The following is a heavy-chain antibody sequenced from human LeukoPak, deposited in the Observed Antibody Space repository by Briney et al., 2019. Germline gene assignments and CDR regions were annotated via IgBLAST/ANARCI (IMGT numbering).Heavy chain of an antibody. Sequence: GSLRLSCAASGFTFGDYAMSWFRQAPGKGLEWVGFIRNKAYGGTTEYAASVKGRFTISRDDSKSIAYLQMNGLKTEDTAVYYCSREAGDCSTTSCDYNYYYMDVWGKGTTVTVSS. CDR2: IRNKAYGGTT. CDR1: GFTFGDYA. D-gene: IGHD2-2*01. CDR3: SREAGDCSTTSCDYNYYYMDV. V-gene: IGHV3-49*03. J-gene: IGHJ6*03.